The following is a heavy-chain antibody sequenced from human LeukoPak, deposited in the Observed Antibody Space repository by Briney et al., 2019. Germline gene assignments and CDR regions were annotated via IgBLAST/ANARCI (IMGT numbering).Heavy chain of an antibody. V-gene: IGHV3-7*01. CDR1: GFIFSSYW. J-gene: IGHJ4*02. CDR2: IKQDGSEK. D-gene: IGHD2-2*01. CDR3: ARDLGDIVVVPAAIGY. Sequence: GGSPRLSCAASGFIFSSYWMSWVRQAPGKGLEWVANIKQDGSEKYYVDSVKGRFTISRDSAKNSLYLQMNSLRAEDTAVYYCARDLGDIVVVPAAIGYWGQGTLVTVSS.